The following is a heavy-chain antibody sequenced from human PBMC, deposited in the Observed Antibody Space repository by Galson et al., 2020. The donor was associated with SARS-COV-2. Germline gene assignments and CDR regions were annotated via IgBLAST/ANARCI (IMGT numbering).Heavy chain of an antibody. CDR1: GYIFTSYW. V-gene: IGHV5-51*01. D-gene: IGHD2-21*02. Sequence: GESLKISCKGSGYIFTSYWIGWVRQMPGKGLEWMGIIYLGDSDTTYSPSFQGQVTFSADKSISTAYLQWSSLQASDTAIYYCARRTTYCRGDCSEGFDIWGQRTMVTVSS. CDR3: ARRTTYCRGDCSEGFDI. J-gene: IGHJ3*02. CDR2: IYLGDSDT.